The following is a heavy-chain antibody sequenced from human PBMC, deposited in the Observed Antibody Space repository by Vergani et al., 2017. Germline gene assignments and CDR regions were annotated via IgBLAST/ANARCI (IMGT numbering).Heavy chain of an antibody. CDR3: ASPQVRGSGSYYAPFDY. V-gene: IGHV1-46*01. CDR2: INPSGGST. Sequence: QVQLVQSGAEVKKPGASVKVSCKASGYTFTSYYMHWVRQAPGQGLEWMGIINPSGGSTSYAQKFQGRVTMTRDTSTSTVYMELSSLRSEDTAVYYCASPQVRGSGSYYAPFDYWGQGTLVTVSS. J-gene: IGHJ4*02. D-gene: IGHD3-10*01. CDR1: GYTFTSYY.